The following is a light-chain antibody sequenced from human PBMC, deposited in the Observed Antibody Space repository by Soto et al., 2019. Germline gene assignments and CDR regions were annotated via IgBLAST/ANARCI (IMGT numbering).Light chain of an antibody. V-gene: IGKV1-5*01. J-gene: IGKJ1*01. CDR3: QQYGSSPRT. CDR1: QNIRSR. Sequence: DFQMTQSPSTLSASVGDRVTITCRASQNIRSRLAWFQQKPGKAPKLLIYDASSLESGIPDRFSGSGSGTDFSLTISSLEPGDLAVYYCQQYGSSPRTFGQGTKVDIK. CDR2: DAS.